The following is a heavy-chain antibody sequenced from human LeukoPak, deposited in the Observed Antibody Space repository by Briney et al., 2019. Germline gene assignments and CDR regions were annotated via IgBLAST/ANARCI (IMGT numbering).Heavy chain of an antibody. V-gene: IGHV4-59*08. CDR1: GGSISRYY. CDR3: ARQSNAAVAGYNWFDP. J-gene: IGHJ5*02. Sequence: KTSETVSLTCTVSGGSISRYYWSWILQPPGKGLEWIGYIYYSGSTNYNPSLKSRVTISVDTSKHQFSLKLSSVTAADMAVYYCARQSNAAVAGYNWFDPWGQGTLVTVSS. D-gene: IGHD6-19*01. CDR2: IYYSGST.